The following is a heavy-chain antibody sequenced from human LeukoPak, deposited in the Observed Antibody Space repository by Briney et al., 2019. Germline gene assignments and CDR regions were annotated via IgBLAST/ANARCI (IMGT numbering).Heavy chain of an antibody. D-gene: IGHD7-27*01. J-gene: IGHJ4*02. CDR2: IYYSGST. CDR1: GGSISSGGSR. CDR3: ARDWGTYFDY. V-gene: IGHV4-31*03. Sequence: SETLSLTCNVSGGSISSGGSRWSWIRQHPGKGLEWIGYIYYSGSTYYNPSLESRLTMSVDTSKNQFSLHLTSVTAADTAMYYCARDWGTYFDYWGQGTLVTVSS.